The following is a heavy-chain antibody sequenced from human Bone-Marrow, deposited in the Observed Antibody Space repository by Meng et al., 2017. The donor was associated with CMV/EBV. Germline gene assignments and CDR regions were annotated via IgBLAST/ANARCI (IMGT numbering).Heavy chain of an antibody. J-gene: IGHJ4*02. D-gene: IGHD6-19*01. CDR2: INPNDDT. CDR3: ARSSGWSRFDY. Sequence: QVQVVQSGAEVQKPGASVKFSCKASGYTVTDYYIHWVRQAPGQWLEWMGWINPNDDTNYAQNFQGRVTMTRDMSINTVYMELSRLTSDDTAVYYCARSSGWSRFDYWGLGTLVTVSS. V-gene: IGHV1-2*02. CDR1: GYTVTDYY.